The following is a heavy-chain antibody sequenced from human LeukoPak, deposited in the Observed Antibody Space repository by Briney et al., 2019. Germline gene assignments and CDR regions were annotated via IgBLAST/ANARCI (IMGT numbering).Heavy chain of an antibody. Sequence: HPGGSLRLSCETSGFTLKNYWMSWLRRAPGKGLEWVSLIYGHGARTFYSDSVEGRFTVSRDNSKNTVYLQMDSLRVEDTAIYYCAKDSVPDGYNSLDYWGQGTLVTVSS. V-gene: IGHV3-23*01. J-gene: IGHJ4*02. CDR1: GFTLKNYW. CDR2: IYGHGART. D-gene: IGHD5-24*01. CDR3: AKDSVPDGYNSLDY.